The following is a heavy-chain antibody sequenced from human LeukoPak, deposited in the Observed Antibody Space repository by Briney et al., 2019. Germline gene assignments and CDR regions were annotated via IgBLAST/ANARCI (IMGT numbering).Heavy chain of an antibody. J-gene: IGHJ4*02. CDR3: ARVRRDYAAWYFDY. V-gene: IGHV1-69*04. Sequence: ASVKVSCKASGGTFSSYAISWVRQAPGQGLEWMGRIIPILGIANYAQKFQGRVTITADKSTSTAYMELSSLRSEDTAVYYCARVRRDYAAWYFDYWGQGTLVTVSS. CDR1: GGTFSSYA. CDR2: IIPILGIA. D-gene: IGHD4-17*01.